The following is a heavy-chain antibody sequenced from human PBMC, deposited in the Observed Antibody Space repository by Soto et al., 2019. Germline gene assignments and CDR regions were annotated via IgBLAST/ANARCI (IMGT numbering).Heavy chain of an antibody. CDR1: GGSISSGAYY. Sequence: SETLSLTCTVSGGSISSGAYYWSWIRQPQGKGLEWIGYIYYSGSTYYNPSLKSRVTISVDASKNQYSLKLSSVTAADTAVYYCARDPMTTVTTGGVGGFDYWGQGTLVTVSS. D-gene: IGHD4-17*01. CDR2: IYYSGST. CDR3: ARDPMTTVTTGGVGGFDY. J-gene: IGHJ4*02. V-gene: IGHV4-30-4*01.